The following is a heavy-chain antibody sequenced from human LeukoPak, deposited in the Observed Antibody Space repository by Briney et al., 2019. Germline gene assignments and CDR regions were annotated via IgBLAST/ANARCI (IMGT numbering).Heavy chain of an antibody. V-gene: IGHV4-34*01. J-gene: IGHJ4*02. CDR1: GGSISSYY. CDR2: INHSGST. CDR3: ARVRRIPAPRGSTWFDY. D-gene: IGHD2-15*01. Sequence: SETLSLTCTVSGGSISSYYWSWIRQPPGKGLEWIGEINHSGSTNYNPSLKSRVTISVDTPKNQFSLKLSSVTAADTAVYYCARVRRIPAPRGSTWFDYWGQGTLVTVSS.